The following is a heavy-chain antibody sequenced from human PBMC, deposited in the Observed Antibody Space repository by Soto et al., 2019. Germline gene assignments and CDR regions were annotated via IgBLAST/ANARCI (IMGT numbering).Heavy chain of an antibody. D-gene: IGHD6-19*01. Sequence: EVQLVESGGGLIQPGGSLRLSCAGSGFIVSSYYMSWVRQAPGTGLEWISVIYSGGSTYYADSVKGRFTISRDNSENTLYLQLDSLRAEDTAVYYCAKSGGNGWFADAFDVWGQGTMLTVSS. V-gene: IGHV3-53*01. CDR1: GFIVSSYY. J-gene: IGHJ3*01. CDR3: AKSGGNGWFADAFDV. CDR2: IYSGGST.